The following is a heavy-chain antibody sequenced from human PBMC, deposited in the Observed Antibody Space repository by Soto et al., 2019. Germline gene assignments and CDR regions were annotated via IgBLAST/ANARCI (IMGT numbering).Heavy chain of an antibody. CDR1: GDSISDSTYY. J-gene: IGHJ5*02. Sequence: QLQLQESGPGLVKPSETLSLTCTVSGDSISDSTYYWAWIRQPPGKGLEWIGSIFYSGGTFYNPSLKSRVTISVDTSKNQFSLRLGSVTAAAMAVYYCARQSTGYYYGWFNPWGQGTLVTVSS. CDR3: ARQSTGYYYGWFNP. D-gene: IGHD3-22*01. CDR2: IFYSGGT. V-gene: IGHV4-39*01.